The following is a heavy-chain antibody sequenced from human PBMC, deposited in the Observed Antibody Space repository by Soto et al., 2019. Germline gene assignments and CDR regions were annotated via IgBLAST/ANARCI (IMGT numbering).Heavy chain of an antibody. CDR3: ARARRITIFGVVITKGYWFDP. CDR2: MNPNSGNT. Sequence: GASVKVSCKASGYTFTSYDINWVRQATGQGLAWMGWMNPNSGNTGYAQKFQGRVTMTRNTSISTAYMELSSLRSEDTAVYYCARARRITIFGVVITKGYWFDPWGQGTLVTVSS. V-gene: IGHV1-8*01. J-gene: IGHJ5*02. CDR1: GYTFTSYD. D-gene: IGHD3-3*01.